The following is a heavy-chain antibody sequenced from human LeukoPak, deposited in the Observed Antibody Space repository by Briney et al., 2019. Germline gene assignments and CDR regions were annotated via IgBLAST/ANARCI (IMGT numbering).Heavy chain of an antibody. V-gene: IGHV1-2*06. J-gene: IGHJ4*02. CDR1: GYTFTGYY. Sequence: ASVKVSCKASGYTFTGYYMHWVRQAPGQGLEWMGRINPNNGATNYAQKLQGRVAITGDTSISTAYMELSSLRSDDTAVYFCARGLWSAHRREYYFDSWGQGTLATVSS. CDR3: ARGLWSAHRREYYFDS. CDR2: INPNNGAT. D-gene: IGHD3-3*01.